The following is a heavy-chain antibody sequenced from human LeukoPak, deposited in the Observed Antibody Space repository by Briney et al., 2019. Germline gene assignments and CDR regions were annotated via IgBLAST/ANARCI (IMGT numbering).Heavy chain of an antibody. CDR2: ISSSGSTI. Sequence: GGSLRLSCAASGFTFSSYGMNWVRQAPGKGLEWVSYISSSGSTIYYADSVKGRFTISRDNAKNSLYLQMNSLRAEDTAVYYCARDVDYANPRHDYWGQGTLVTVSS. J-gene: IGHJ4*02. V-gene: IGHV3-48*03. CDR1: GFTFSSYG. D-gene: IGHD4/OR15-4a*01. CDR3: ARDVDYANPRHDY.